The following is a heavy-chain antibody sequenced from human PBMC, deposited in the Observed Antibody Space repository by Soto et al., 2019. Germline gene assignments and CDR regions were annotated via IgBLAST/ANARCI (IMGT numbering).Heavy chain of an antibody. CDR1: GFSLNTYGAG. D-gene: IGHD5-12*01. V-gene: IGHV2-5*02. CDR2: IYWDDDD. Sequence: QITFKASGPPVVKSPQPLTLTCIFSGFSLNTYGAGVAWIRQPPGKTLEWLALIYWDDDDRYSPSLRSRLTIPKDTSRNQVVLRSSNMEPMDTATYYCAHRRIYSGSHNAFDVWGQGTVGTVSS. CDR3: AHRRIYSGSHNAFDV. J-gene: IGHJ3*01.